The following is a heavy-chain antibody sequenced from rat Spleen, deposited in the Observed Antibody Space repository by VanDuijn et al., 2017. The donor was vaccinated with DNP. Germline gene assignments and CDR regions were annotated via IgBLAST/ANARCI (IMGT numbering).Heavy chain of an antibody. Sequence: EVQLVESDGGLVQPGRSLKLSCAASGFTFSDYYMAWVRQAPTKGLEWVATVSYDGSSTYYRDSVKGRFTISRDNAKSSLYLQMDSLRSEDTATYYCTTPYGPWGQGVMVTVSS. CDR1: GFTFSDYY. J-gene: IGHJ2*01. CDR3: TTPYGP. D-gene: IGHD4-1*01. CDR2: VSYDGSST. V-gene: IGHV5-20*01.